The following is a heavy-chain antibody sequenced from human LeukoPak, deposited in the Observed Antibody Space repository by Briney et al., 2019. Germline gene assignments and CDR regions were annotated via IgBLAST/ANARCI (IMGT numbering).Heavy chain of an antibody. CDR1: GYSFTSYW. CDR3: ARHDPIAAALLDY. Sequence: RGESLKISCKGSGYSFTSYWISWVRQMPGKGLEWMGRVDPSDSYTSYSPSFQGHVTISADKSISTAYVQWSSLKASDTAMYYCARHDPIAAALLDYWGQGTLVTVSS. J-gene: IGHJ4*02. V-gene: IGHV5-10-1*01. D-gene: IGHD6-13*01. CDR2: VDPSDSYT.